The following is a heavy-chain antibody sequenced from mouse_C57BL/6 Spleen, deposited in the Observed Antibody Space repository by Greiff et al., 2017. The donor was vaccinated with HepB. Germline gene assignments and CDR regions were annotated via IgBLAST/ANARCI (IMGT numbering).Heavy chain of an antibody. Sequence: QVQLQQPGAELVRPGTSVKLSCKASGYTFTSYWMHWVKQRPGQGLEWIGVIDPSDSYTNYNQKFKGKATLTVDTSSSTAYMQLSSLTSEDSAVYYCARGGGNSDYWGQGTTLTVSS. CDR2: IDPSDSYT. CDR3: ARGGGNSDY. J-gene: IGHJ2*01. CDR1: GYTFTSYW. V-gene: IGHV1-59*01.